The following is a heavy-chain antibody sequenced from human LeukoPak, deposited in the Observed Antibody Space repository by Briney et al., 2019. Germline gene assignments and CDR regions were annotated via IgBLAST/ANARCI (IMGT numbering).Heavy chain of an antibody. D-gene: IGHD3-10*01. CDR3: ATVGPPRGDYFDY. CDR1: GGTFSSYA. Sequence: SVKVSCKASGGTFSSYAISWVRQAPGQGLEWMGGIIPIFGTANYAQKFQGRVTITADESTSTAYMELSSLRSEDTAVYYCATVGPPRGDYFDYWGQGTLVTVSS. V-gene: IGHV1-69*13. CDR2: IIPIFGTA. J-gene: IGHJ4*02.